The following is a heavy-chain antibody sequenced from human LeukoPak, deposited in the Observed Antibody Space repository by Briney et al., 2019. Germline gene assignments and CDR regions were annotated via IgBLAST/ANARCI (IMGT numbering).Heavy chain of an antibody. CDR2: IYYSGST. J-gene: IGHJ4*02. V-gene: IGHV4-39*01. CDR3: ADYDFWSGYLDY. D-gene: IGHD3-3*01. Sequence: SETLSLTCTVSGGPISSSSYYWGWIRQPPGKGLEWIGSIYYSGSTYYNPSLKSRVTISVDTSKNQFSLKLSSVTAADTAVYYCADYDFWSGYLDYWGQGTLVTVSS. CDR1: GGPISSSSYY.